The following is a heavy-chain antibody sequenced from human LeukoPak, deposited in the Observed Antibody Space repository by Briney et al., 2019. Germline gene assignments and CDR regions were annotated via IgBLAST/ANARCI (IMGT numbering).Heavy chain of an antibody. CDR3: ARDYSSGRGGYYGMDV. CDR2: ISYDGSNK. Sequence: GRSLRLSCAASGFTFSSYAMHWVRQALGKGLEWVAVISYDGSNKYYADSVKGRFTISRDNSKNTLYLQMNSLRAEDTAVYYCARDYSSGRGGYYGMDVWGQGTTVTASS. J-gene: IGHJ6*02. CDR1: GFTFSSYA. V-gene: IGHV3-30*04. D-gene: IGHD6-19*01.